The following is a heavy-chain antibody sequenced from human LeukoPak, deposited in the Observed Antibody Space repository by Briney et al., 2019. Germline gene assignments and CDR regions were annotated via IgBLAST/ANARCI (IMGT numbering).Heavy chain of an antibody. D-gene: IGHD6-13*01. Sequence: SETLSLTCTVSGGSISSYYWSWIRQPPGKGLEWIGYIYYTGSTNNTSLKSRVTISVDTSKNQFSLKLSSVTAADTAVYYCARVGAYSSSWYNWFDPWGQGTLVTVSS. V-gene: IGHV4-59*01. J-gene: IGHJ5*02. CDR1: GGSISSYY. CDR3: ARVGAYSSSWYNWFDP. CDR2: IYYTGST.